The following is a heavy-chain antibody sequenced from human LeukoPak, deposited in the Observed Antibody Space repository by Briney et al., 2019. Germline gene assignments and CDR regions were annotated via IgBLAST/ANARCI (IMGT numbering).Heavy chain of an antibody. Sequence: SETLSLTCAVSGGSIINGDYSWSWIRQPPGKGLEWIGYIYHSGSTYYNPSLKSRVTISVDRSKNQFSLKLSSVTAADTAVYYCARDREATVFDYWGQGTLVTVSS. CDR3: ARDREATVFDY. J-gene: IGHJ4*02. CDR2: IYHSGST. D-gene: IGHD4-17*01. CDR1: GGSIINGDYS. V-gene: IGHV4-30-2*01.